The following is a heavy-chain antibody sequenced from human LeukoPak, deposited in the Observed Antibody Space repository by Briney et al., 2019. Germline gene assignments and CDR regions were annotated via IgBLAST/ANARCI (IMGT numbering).Heavy chain of an antibody. CDR3: AKDWGHYYDSSGYRFGSDY. Sequence: QHWGSLRLSCAASGFTFSSYAMSWVRQAPGKGLEWVSAISGSGGSTYYADSVKGRFTISRDNSKNTLYLQMNSLRAEDTAVYYCAKDWGHYYDSSGYRFGSDYWGQGTLVTVSS. CDR1: GFTFSSYA. V-gene: IGHV3-23*01. CDR2: ISGSGGST. J-gene: IGHJ4*02. D-gene: IGHD3-22*01.